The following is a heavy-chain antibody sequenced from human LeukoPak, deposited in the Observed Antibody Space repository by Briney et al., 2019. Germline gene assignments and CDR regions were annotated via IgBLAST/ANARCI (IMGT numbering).Heavy chain of an antibody. D-gene: IGHD1-26*01. CDR1: GFTFGDYA. CDR3: TRVPGGSYYRLDI. V-gene: IGHV3-49*04. CDR2: IRSKAYGGRT. Sequence: PGRSLRLSRTASGFTFGDYAMTWVRQAPGKGLGWVGLIRSKAYGGRTKYAASVKGRATLSRDASTSIAYQQMNSLKTEDTALYYCTRVPGGSYYRLDIWGQGTVVTVSS. J-gene: IGHJ3*02.